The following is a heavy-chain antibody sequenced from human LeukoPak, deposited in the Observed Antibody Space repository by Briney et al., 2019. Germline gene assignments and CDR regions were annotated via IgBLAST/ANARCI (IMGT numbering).Heavy chain of an antibody. D-gene: IGHD7-27*01. J-gene: IGHJ4*02. CDR2: ISYDGSNK. CDR1: GFTFSSYG. CDR3: AKDQLTGDLSLGY. Sequence: SGGSLRLSCAASGFTFSSYGMHWVRQAPGKGLEWVAVISYDGSNKYYADSVKGRFTISRDNSKNTLYLQMNSLRAEDTAVYYCAKDQLTGDLSLGYWGQGTLVTVSS. V-gene: IGHV3-30*18.